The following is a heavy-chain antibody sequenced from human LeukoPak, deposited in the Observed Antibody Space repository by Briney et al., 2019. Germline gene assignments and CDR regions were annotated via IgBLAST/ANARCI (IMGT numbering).Heavy chain of an antibody. V-gene: IGHV2-5*02. CDR1: GFSLSTSGVG. J-gene: IGHJ5*02. Sequence: SGPTLVKPTQTLTLTCTFSGFSLSTSGVGVGWIRQPPGKALEWLALIYWDDDKRYSPSLKSRLTITKDTSKNQVVLTMTNMDPVDTATYYCAHNGAVGGAVKEQGWFDPWGQGTLVTVSS. D-gene: IGHD3-16*01. CDR2: IYWDDDK. CDR3: AHNGAVGGAVKEQGWFDP.